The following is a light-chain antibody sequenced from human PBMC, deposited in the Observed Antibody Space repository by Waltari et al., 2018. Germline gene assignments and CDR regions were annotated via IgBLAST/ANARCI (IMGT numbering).Light chain of an antibody. V-gene: IGLV8-61*01. CDR2: KIN. Sequence: QTVVTQDTSLSVSTGGTVTLTCALHSGPPPPPSYPTWYQQTPGQAPRTLVYKINTRSSGVPDRFSGSMLGNKAALTITGAQAEDDADYYCVLYMGSGIWVFGGGTKLTVL. J-gene: IGLJ3*02. CDR3: VLYMGSGIWV. CDR1: SGPPPPPSY.